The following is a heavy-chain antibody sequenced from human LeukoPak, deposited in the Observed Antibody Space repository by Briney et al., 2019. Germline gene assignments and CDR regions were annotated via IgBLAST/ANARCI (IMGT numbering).Heavy chain of an antibody. CDR2: IYYSGST. D-gene: IGHD2-21*02. J-gene: IGHJ4*02. CDR3: ARHGDGDDFEAPFDY. Sequence: ETLSLTCTVSGYSISSGYYWGWIRQPPGKGLEWIGSIYYSGSTDYNPSLKSRVTISVDTSKNQFSLKLSSVTAADTAVYYCARHGDGDDFEAPFDYWGQGTLVTVSS. V-gene: IGHV4-38-2*02. CDR1: GYSISSGYY.